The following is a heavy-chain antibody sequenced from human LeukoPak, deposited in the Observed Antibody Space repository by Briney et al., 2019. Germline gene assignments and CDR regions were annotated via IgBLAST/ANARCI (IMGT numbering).Heavy chain of an antibody. J-gene: IGHJ4*02. CDR2: IKQDGSEK. CDR3: ASVGNGVYGTYYFDY. Sequence: GGSLRLSCAASGFTFSSYWMSWVRQAPGKGLEWVANIKQDGSEKYYVDSVKGRFTISRDNAKNSLYLQMNSLRAEDTAVYYCASVGNGVYGTYYFDYWGQGTQVTVSS. D-gene: IGHD5/OR15-5a*01. CDR1: GFTFSSYW. V-gene: IGHV3-7*03.